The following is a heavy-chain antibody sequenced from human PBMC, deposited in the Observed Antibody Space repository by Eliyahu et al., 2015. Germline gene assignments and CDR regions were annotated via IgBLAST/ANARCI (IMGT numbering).Heavy chain of an antibody. J-gene: IGHJ5*02. Sequence: QVQLVESGGGVVQPGRSLXLSXXXSGFTFXTYGXHWVRQAPGKGLEWVAVISYDGSNKYYADSVKGRFTISRDNSKNTLYLQMNSLRAEDTAVYYCAKELGVDLYSSSAFDPWGQGTLVTVSS. CDR2: ISYDGSNK. CDR1: GFTFXTYG. V-gene: IGHV3-30*18. CDR3: AKELGVDLYSSSAFDP. D-gene: IGHD6-6*01.